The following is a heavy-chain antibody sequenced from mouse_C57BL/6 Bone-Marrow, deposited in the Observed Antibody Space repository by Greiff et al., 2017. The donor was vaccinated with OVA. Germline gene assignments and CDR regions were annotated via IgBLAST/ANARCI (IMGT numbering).Heavy chain of an antibody. J-gene: IGHJ4*01. CDR2: IDPSDSYT. Sequence: QVQLQQPGAELVKPGASVKLSCKASGYTFTSYWMQWVKQRPGQGLEWIGEIDPSDSYTNYNQKFKGKATLTVDTSSSTAYMQLSSLTSEDSAVYYCARQVLRSGGYAMDYWGQGTSVTVSS. V-gene: IGHV1-50*01. D-gene: IGHD1-1*01. CDR1: GYTFTSYW. CDR3: ARQVLRSGGYAMDY.